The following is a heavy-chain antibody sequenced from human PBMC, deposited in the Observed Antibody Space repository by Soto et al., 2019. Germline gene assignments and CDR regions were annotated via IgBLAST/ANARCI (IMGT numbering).Heavy chain of an antibody. J-gene: IGHJ4*02. CDR3: AREPSI. Sequence: PSETLSLTCTVSGGSIRSYYWSWIRQPPGKGLEWIGYIYYSGSTYYNPSLKSRVTISVDTSKNQFSLKLSSATAADTAVYYCAREPSIWGQGTLVTVSS. V-gene: IGHV4-59*12. CDR1: GGSIRSYY. CDR2: IYYSGST.